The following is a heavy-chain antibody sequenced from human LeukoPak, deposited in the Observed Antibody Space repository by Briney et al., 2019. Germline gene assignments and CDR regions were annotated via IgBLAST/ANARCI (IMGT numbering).Heavy chain of an antibody. D-gene: IGHD2-21*02. CDR2: IRYDGSNK. CDR3: AEDHDSGVLS. Sequence: GGSLRLSCAASGFTFSSYGMHWVRQAPGKGLEWVAFIRYDGSNKEYGDSVKGRFTISRDNSKNTLYLQMNSLRAEDTAVYYCAEDHDSGVLSWGQGTMVTVSS. V-gene: IGHV3-30*02. J-gene: IGHJ3*01. CDR1: GFTFSSYG.